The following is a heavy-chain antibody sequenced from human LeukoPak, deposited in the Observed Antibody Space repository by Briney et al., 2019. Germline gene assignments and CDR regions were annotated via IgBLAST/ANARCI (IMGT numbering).Heavy chain of an antibody. D-gene: IGHD3-9*01. CDR3: ARELDWSFDY. J-gene: IGHJ4*02. V-gene: IGHV3-48*03. CDR2: INNSGRTI. CDR1: GFTFANHA. Sequence: PGGSLRLSCAASGFTFANHAMNWVRRAPGKGLEWIAYINNSGRTIYYADSMKGRLTISRDNAKSSLYLQVNSLRAEDTAIYYCARELDWSFDYWGQGIQVTVSS.